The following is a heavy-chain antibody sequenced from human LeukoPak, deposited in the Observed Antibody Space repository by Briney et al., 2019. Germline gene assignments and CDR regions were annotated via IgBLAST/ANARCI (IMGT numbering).Heavy chain of an antibody. D-gene: IGHD2-15*01. CDR2: IDTNSGGT. CDR3: ASEAYCSGGSCSLHRVAS. Sequence: ASVNVSCKASGYTFTAYYMHWVRQAPGQGLEWMGWIDTNSGGTNYAQKFQGRVTITRDTSIGTAYMELSSLISDDTAVYYCASEAYCSGGSCSLHRVASWGQGTLVTVPS. V-gene: IGHV1-2*02. CDR1: GYTFTAYY. J-gene: IGHJ4*02.